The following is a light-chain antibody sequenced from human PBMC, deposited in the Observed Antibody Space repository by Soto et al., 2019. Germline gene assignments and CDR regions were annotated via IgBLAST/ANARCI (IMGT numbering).Light chain of an antibody. CDR2: GAS. Sequence: EIVMTQSPATLSVSPGERATLSCRASQSVSSNFAWYQQKPGQAPRLLIYGASTRATGIPARFSGSGSGTEFTLTISSLQSEDFAVYYCQQYNNCPPWTFGQGTKVEIK. V-gene: IGKV3-15*01. J-gene: IGKJ1*01. CDR1: QSVSSN. CDR3: QQYNNCPPWT.